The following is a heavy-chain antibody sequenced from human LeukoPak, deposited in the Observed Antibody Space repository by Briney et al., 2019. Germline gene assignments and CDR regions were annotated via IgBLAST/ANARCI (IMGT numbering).Heavy chain of an antibody. CDR3: FYGSGSYGGHYYHAMDV. D-gene: IGHD3-10*01. V-gene: IGHV4-39*01. J-gene: IGHJ6*02. CDR1: GGSITSNSYY. CDR2: IFYSGST. Sequence: PSETLSLTCSVSGGSITSNSYYWRWVRLPPGRGLEWIGTIFYSGSTYYNPSLKSRVTISVDTSKNQFSLKLSSVTAADTAVYYSFYGSGSYGGHYYHAMDVWGQGTTVTVSS.